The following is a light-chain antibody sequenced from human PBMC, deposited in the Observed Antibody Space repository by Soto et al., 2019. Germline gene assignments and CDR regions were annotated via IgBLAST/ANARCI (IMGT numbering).Light chain of an antibody. CDR3: QQHANWPLT. CDR1: QSVGNN. J-gene: IGKJ4*01. CDR2: EAS. V-gene: IGKV3-11*01. Sequence: EIVMTPSPATLSVSPVERATLSCRASQSVGNNLAWYQQKPGQAPGLLIYEASTRATGIPARFSGSGSGTDFTLTISSLEPEDFAVYYCQQHANWPLTFGGGTKVDIK.